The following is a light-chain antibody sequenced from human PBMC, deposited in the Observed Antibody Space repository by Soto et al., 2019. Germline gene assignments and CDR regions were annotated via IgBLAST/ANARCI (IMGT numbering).Light chain of an antibody. CDR2: GAS. CDR3: KQYGSSGK. CDR1: QSVSSY. J-gene: IGKJ1*01. V-gene: IGKV3-20*01. Sequence: EIVLTPSPAALSFSPSYLATLSFRASQSVSSYLAWYQQKPGQAPRLLIYGASNRATGIPDRFSGSGSGTDFTLTISRLEPEDFAVYYCKQYGSSGKFGQGTKVDIK.